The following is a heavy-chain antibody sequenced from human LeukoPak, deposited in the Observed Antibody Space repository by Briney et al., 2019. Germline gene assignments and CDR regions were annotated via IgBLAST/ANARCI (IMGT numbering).Heavy chain of an antibody. D-gene: IGHD6-19*01. CDR3: TTRAVAATGDAFDI. V-gene: IGHV3-15*01. CDR2: IKSKTDGGTI. CDR1: GFTFSNAW. Sequence: PGGSLRLSCAASGFTFSNAWMSWVRQAPGKGLEWVGRIKSKTDGGTIDYAAPVKGRFTISRDDSKNTLHLQMNSLKTEDTAVYYCTTRAVAATGDAFDIWGQGTMVTVSS. J-gene: IGHJ3*02.